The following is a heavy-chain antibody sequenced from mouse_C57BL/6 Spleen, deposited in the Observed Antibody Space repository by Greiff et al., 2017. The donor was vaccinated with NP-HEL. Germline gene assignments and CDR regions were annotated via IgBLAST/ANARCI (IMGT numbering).Heavy chain of an antibody. Sequence: QVQLKESGPGLVQPSQSLSITCTVSGFSLTSYGVHWVRQSPGKGLEWLGVIWSGGGTDYNAAFISRLSISKDNSKSQVFFKMNSLQADDTAIYYCARVRDGYFDVWGTGTTVTVSS. J-gene: IGHJ1*03. CDR2: IWSGGGT. V-gene: IGHV2-2*01. CDR3: ARVRDGYFDV. CDR1: GFSLTSYG. D-gene: IGHD3-2*02.